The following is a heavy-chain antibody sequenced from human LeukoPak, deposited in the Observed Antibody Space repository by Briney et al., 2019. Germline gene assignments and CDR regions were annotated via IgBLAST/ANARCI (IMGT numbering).Heavy chain of an antibody. CDR2: IYYSGST. Sequence: SETLSLTCAVYGGSFSGYYWSWIRQPPGKGLEWIGYIYYSGSTNYNPSLKSRVTISVDTSKNQFSLKLSSVTAADTAVYYCASSLVVGDYYYYYMDVWGKGTTVTVSS. CDR1: GGSFSGYY. D-gene: IGHD2-15*01. CDR3: ASSLVVGDYYYYYMDV. V-gene: IGHV4-59*01. J-gene: IGHJ6*03.